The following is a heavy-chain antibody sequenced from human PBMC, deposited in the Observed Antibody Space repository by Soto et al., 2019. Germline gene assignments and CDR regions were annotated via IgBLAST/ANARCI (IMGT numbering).Heavy chain of an antibody. J-gene: IGHJ4*02. D-gene: IGHD5-12*01. CDR1: GFTFSSYW. CDR3: ARTRFIKYSGYDFFDY. Sequence: PGGSLRLSCAASGFTFSSYWMSWVRQAPGKGLEWVANIKQDGSEKYYVDSVKGRFTISRDNAKNSLYLQMNSLRAEDTAVYYCARTRFIKYSGYDFFDYWGQGTLVTVSS. CDR2: IKQDGSEK. V-gene: IGHV3-7*01.